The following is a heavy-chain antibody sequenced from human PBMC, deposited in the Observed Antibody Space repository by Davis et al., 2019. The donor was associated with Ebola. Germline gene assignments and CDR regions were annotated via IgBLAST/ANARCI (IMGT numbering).Heavy chain of an antibody. V-gene: IGHV3-74*01. CDR2: INSDGSST. CDR1: GFTFSSYW. J-gene: IGHJ6*02. D-gene: IGHD4-17*01. CDR3: AGTTFYYYGMDV. Sequence: HTGGSLRLSCAASGFTFSSYWMHWVRQAPGKGLVWVSRINSDGSSTSYADSVKGRFTISRDNSKNTLYLQMNSLRAEDTAVYYCAGTTFYYYGMDVWGQGTTVTVSS.